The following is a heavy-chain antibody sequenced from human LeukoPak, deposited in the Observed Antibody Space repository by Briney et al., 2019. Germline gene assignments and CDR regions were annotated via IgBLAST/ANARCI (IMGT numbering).Heavy chain of an antibody. V-gene: IGHV1-18*01. Sequence: ASVKVSCKAPGYTFTSYGISWVRQAPGQGLEWMGWISAYNGNTNYAQKLQGRVTMTTDTSTSTAYMELRSLRSDDTAVYYCARGQDSSSWYANWFDPWGQGTLVTVSS. CDR1: GYTFTSYG. CDR3: ARGQDSSSWYANWFDP. J-gene: IGHJ5*02. CDR2: ISAYNGNT. D-gene: IGHD6-13*01.